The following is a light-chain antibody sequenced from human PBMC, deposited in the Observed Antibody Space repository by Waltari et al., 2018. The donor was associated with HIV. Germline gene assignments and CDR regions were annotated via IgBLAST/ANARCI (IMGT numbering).Light chain of an antibody. V-gene: IGLV2-14*03. J-gene: IGLJ1*01. Sequence: QSALTQPASVSGSPGQSITISCTGTTSGVAGDNYVSWYQQHPGKAPKLLIYEVTNRPSGVSNRFSGSKSDSTASLTISGLQAEDEAEYYCSSSTTTTTLGLFGTGTKVTVL. CDR3: SSSTTTTTLGL. CDR2: EVT. CDR1: TSGVAGDNY.